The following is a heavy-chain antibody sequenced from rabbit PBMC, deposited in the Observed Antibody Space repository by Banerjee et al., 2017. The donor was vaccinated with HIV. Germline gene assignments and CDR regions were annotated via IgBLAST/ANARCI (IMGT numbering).Heavy chain of an antibody. V-gene: IGHV1S45*01. CDR1: GFSFSNKYV. CDR3: ARDLTGVTGWNFNL. Sequence: QEQLEESGGDLVKPEGSLTLTCTASGFSFSNKYVMCWVRQAPGKGLEWIACIYAGSSGSTQYANWAKGRFTISKISSTTVTLQMTSLTAADTATYFCARDLTGVTGWNFNLWGPGTLDTVS. D-gene: IGHD7-1*01. J-gene: IGHJ4*01. CDR2: IYAGSSGST.